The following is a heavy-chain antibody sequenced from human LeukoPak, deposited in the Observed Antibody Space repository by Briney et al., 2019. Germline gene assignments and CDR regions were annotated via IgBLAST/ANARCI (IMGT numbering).Heavy chain of an antibody. CDR2: INAGNGNT. V-gene: IGHV1-3*01. CDR1: GYTFTSYA. CDR3: ARDLPHSSSRPLDY. D-gene: IGHD6-6*01. J-gene: IGHJ4*02. Sequence: ASVKVSCKASGYTFTSYAMHWVRQAPGQRLEWMGWINAGNGNTKYSQKFQGRVTITRDTSASTAYMELSRLRSDDTAVYYCARDLPHSSSRPLDYWGQGTLVTVSS.